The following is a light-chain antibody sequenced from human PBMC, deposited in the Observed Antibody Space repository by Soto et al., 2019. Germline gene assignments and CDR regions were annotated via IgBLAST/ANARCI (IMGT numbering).Light chain of an antibody. CDR3: SSFTSSSTRL. V-gene: IGLV2-14*01. CDR1: SSDVGGYNY. J-gene: IGLJ3*02. CDR2: DVS. Sequence: QSALTQPASVSGSPGQSIPLSFTGTSSDVGGYNYVSWYQQYRGKAPKVMIFDVSNRPSGVSDRFFGSKSGNTAFLTISGLHAEDEVYYFCSSFTSSSTRLFGGGTKLTVL.